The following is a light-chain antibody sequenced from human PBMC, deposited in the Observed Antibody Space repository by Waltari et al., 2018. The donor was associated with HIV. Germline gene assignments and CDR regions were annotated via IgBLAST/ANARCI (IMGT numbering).Light chain of an antibody. Sequence: IVMTQSPDSLAVSLGERATIRCKSSQNILYSSNNNNDLAWYQQKPRQTPKQPSYWESTRASGVPERFSLTISTLQTDDVTLYYCQQYCSLGPTFGGGTKVEIK. CDR3: QQYCSLGPT. CDR2: WES. CDR1: QNILYSSNNNND. J-gene: IGKJ4*01. V-gene: IGKV4-1*01.